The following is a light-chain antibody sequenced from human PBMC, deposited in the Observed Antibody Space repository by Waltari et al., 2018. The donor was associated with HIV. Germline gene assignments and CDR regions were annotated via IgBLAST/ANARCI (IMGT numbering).Light chain of an antibody. Sequence: DIQMTQSPSPLSASVGDTVVINCRASQSITYFLNWYRVKPGKAPALLVSRASSLQSGVPSRFVGSGSGTDFTLTIKNLQPGDFATYFCQQSDSFPYTFGPGTKLDI. CDR2: RAS. CDR3: QQSDSFPYT. J-gene: IGKJ2*01. CDR1: QSITYF. V-gene: IGKV1-39*01.